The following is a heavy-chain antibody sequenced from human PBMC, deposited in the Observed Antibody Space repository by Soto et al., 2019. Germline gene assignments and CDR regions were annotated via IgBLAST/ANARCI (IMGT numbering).Heavy chain of an antibody. CDR2: ISGSGGST. D-gene: IGHD6-19*01. J-gene: IGHJ4*02. CDR3: AKPSGYSSGWYSYYFDY. CDR1: GFTFSSYA. Sequence: EVQLLESGGGLVQPGGSLRLSCAASGFTFSSYAMSWVRQAPGKGLEWVSAISGSGGSTYYADSVKGRFTISRDNSKNTLYLQMNSLRAEDTAVYYCAKPSGYSSGWYSYYFDYWGQGTLVTVSS. V-gene: IGHV3-23*01.